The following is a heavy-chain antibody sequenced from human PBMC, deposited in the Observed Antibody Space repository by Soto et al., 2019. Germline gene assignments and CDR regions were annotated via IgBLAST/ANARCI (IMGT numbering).Heavy chain of an antibody. J-gene: IGHJ4*02. Sequence: QVQLVQSGAEVKKPGASVKVSCKTSGYTFSNYGINWVRQAPGQGLEWMGWISAYNGNTNFAQKLQGRVSFTTATSSTTAYMELRSLTSYDAAVYYGARDLVPGYTGFSDYWGQGTLVTVSS. CDR1: GYTFSNYG. D-gene: IGHD5-12*01. V-gene: IGHV1-18*01. CDR2: ISAYNGNT. CDR3: ARDLVPGYTGFSDY.